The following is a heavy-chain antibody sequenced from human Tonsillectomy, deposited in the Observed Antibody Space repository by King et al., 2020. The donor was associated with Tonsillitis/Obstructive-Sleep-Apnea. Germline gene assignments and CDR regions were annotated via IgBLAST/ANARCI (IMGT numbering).Heavy chain of an antibody. CDR3: VRQKGNWNWLDP. D-gene: IGHD1-20*01. Sequence: QLVQSGADVTKPGASVKVSCKTSGYSFTGFYMHWVRQAPGQGLEWLGRINPSSGGTNYAQKFQGRVTMTRDTSINTASMELSRLRSDDTAVYYCVRQKGNWNWLDPWGQGTLVTVSS. J-gene: IGHJ5*02. V-gene: IGHV1-2*06. CDR2: INPSSGGT. CDR1: GYSFTGFY.